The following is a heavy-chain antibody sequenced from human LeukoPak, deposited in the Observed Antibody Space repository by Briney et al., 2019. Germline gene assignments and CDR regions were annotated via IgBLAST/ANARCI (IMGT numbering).Heavy chain of an antibody. J-gene: IGHJ4*02. CDR2: ISSSSSYI. CDR3: ARDHPVTGRDY. Sequence: GGSLSLSCAASGFTFSSYSMNWVRQAPGKGLEWVSSISSSSSYIYYADSVKGRFTISRDDAKNSLYLQMNSLRAEDTAVYYCARDHPVTGRDYWGQGTLVTVSS. V-gene: IGHV3-21*01. CDR1: GFTFSSYS.